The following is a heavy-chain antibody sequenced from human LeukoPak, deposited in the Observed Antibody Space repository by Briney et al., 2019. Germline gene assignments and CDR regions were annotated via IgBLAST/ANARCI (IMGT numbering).Heavy chain of an antibody. CDR1: GGSIRSSGSY. CDR2: IYYSGNT. J-gene: IGHJ5*02. CDR3: ARVMAARREDLNWFDP. V-gene: IGHV4-39*07. Sequence: SETLSLTCTVSGGSIRSSGSYWGWIRQPPGKGLEWIGSIYYSGNTYNPSLKSRVTISVDTSKNQFSLNLTSVNAADTAVYYCARVMAARREDLNWFDPWGQGTLVTVSS. D-gene: IGHD6-6*01.